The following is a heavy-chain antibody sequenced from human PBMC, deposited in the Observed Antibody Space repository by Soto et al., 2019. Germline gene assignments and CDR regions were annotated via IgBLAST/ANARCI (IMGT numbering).Heavy chain of an antibody. Sequence: GGSLRLSCAASGFTFSNYAMSWVRPAPGKGLEWVSAISGSGGNTYYADSVKGRFTISRDNSKNTRYLQMNSLIAEDTAVYYCAKDRPYYDFCVYWGQGTLVTVSS. D-gene: IGHD3-3*01. J-gene: IGHJ4*02. CDR2: ISGSGGNT. CDR1: GFTFSNYA. V-gene: IGHV3-23*01. CDR3: AKDRPYYDFCVY.